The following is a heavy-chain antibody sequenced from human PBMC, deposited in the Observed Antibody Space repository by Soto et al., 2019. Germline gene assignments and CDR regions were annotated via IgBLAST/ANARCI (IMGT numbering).Heavy chain of an antibody. D-gene: IGHD3-10*01. CDR2: IYYSGSP. Sequence: PSETLSLTYPVSGGSVSSSSYYWGWIRQPPGKGLEWIGSIYYSGSPYYNPSLKSRVTISVDTSKNQFTLKLSSVTAADTAVYYCARPQTNYGSGSYPYNWFDPWGQGTLVTVSS. J-gene: IGHJ5*02. CDR3: ARPQTNYGSGSYPYNWFDP. CDR1: GGSVSSSSYY. V-gene: IGHV4-39*01.